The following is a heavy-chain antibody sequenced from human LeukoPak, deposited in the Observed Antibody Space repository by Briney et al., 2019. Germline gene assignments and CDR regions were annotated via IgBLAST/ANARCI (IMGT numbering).Heavy chain of an antibody. CDR1: GHTFSRSY. V-gene: IGHV1-46*01. CDR2: INPSGTWT. CDR3: ARDWREYCTNGVCYSPLYFDY. J-gene: IGHJ4*02. D-gene: IGHD2-8*01. Sequence: ASVKVSCKASGHTFSRSYMHWVRQAPGQGLEWMGVINPSGTWTSYAQKFRGRITMTRDMSTSTDYMELRSLGFEDTAVYYCARDWREYCTNGVCYSPLYFDYWGQGTLVTVSS.